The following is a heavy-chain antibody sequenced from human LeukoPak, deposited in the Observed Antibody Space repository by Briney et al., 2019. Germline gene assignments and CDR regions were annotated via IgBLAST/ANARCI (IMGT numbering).Heavy chain of an antibody. D-gene: IGHD6-19*01. CDR1: GFTVSSYT. V-gene: IGHV3-21*01. CDR2: ISSSSSYM. Sequence: GGSLRLSCAASGFTVSSYTMTWVAQAPGMGLEGGSCISSSSSYMYYGDTLKGRFTISRDNAKNSLYLQMDNLRGEDTAIYYCARALTPASGWLGSWGQGTLVTVSS. J-gene: IGHJ5*01. CDR3: ARALTPASGWLGS.